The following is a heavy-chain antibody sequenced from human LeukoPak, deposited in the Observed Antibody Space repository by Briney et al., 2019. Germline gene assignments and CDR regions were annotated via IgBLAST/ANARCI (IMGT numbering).Heavy chain of an antibody. D-gene: IGHD3-10*01. CDR1: GYSFNTHW. J-gene: IGHJ4*02. V-gene: IGHV5-51*01. Sequence: GESLKISCQGSGYSFNTHWIGWVRQMPGKGLEGMGIIYPGDSDTRYSPSFQGQVPLSADKSNNTAYLQWSRLKASHTSMYYCARRSSGFDYWGRGTLATVSS. CDR3: ARRSSGFDY. CDR2: IYPGDSDT.